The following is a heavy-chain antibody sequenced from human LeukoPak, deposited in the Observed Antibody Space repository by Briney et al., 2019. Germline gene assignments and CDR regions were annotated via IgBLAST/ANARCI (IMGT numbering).Heavy chain of an antibody. Sequence: SVKVSCTASGGTFSSYAISWVRQAPGQGLEWMGGIIPIFGTANYAQKFQGRVTITADESTSTAYMELSSLRSEDTAVYYCARFGPGYCSGGSCHDYWGQGTLVTVSS. J-gene: IGHJ4*02. V-gene: IGHV1-69*01. CDR1: GGTFSSYA. CDR3: ARFGPGYCSGGSCHDY. CDR2: IIPIFGTA. D-gene: IGHD2-15*01.